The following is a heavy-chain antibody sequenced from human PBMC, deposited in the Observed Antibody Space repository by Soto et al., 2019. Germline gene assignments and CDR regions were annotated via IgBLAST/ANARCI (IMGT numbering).Heavy chain of an antibody. CDR2: INSSGGST. Sequence: PGGSLRLSCAASGFTCSNYAMNWVRQAPGKGLEWVSTINSSGGSTNYADSVKGRFTISRDDSKTTAFLQMNSLESEDTAVYYCSRDDSDWFFNWGRGTLVTAPQ. D-gene: IGHD3-9*01. J-gene: IGHJ4*02. V-gene: IGHV3-23*01. CDR1: GFTCSNYA. CDR3: SRDDSDWFFN.